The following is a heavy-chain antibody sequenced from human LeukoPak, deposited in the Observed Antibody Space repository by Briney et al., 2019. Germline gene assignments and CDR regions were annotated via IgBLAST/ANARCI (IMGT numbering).Heavy chain of an antibody. D-gene: IGHD3-22*01. Sequence: ASVKVSCKASGYTFTSYDINWVRQATGQGLEWMGWMNPNSGNTGYAQKFQGRVTMTRNTSTSTVYMELSSLRSEDTAVYYCARSPLSYDSSGYSFDYWGQGTLVTVSS. CDR2: MNPNSGNT. CDR3: ARSPLSYDSSGYSFDY. V-gene: IGHV1-8*01. J-gene: IGHJ4*02. CDR1: GYTFTSYD.